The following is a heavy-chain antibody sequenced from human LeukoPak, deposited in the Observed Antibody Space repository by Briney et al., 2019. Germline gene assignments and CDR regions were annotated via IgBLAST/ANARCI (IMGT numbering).Heavy chain of an antibody. D-gene: IGHD1-14*01. CDR3: ARDSNLSFDL. J-gene: IGHJ4*02. CDR2: ISSGSSTI. Sequence: GGSLRLSCAASGFTFSTYSMNWVRQAPGKGLEWVSYISSGSSTIYYADSVKGRITISRDNAKNSLYLQMNSLRAEDTAVYYCARDSNLSFDLWDQGTLVTVSS. V-gene: IGHV3-48*01. CDR1: GFTFSTYS.